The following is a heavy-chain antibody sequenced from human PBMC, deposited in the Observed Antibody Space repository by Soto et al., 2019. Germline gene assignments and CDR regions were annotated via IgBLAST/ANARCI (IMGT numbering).Heavy chain of an antibody. Sequence: GGSLRLSCTASGFTFGDYAMSWFRQAPGKGLEWVGFIRSKAYGGTTEYAASVKGRFTISRDDSKSIAYLQMNSLKTEDTAVYYCTRGWWSNYDILTASTRFDPWGQGTLVTVSS. CDR1: GFTFGDYA. V-gene: IGHV3-49*03. CDR3: TRGWWSNYDILTASTRFDP. D-gene: IGHD3-9*01. J-gene: IGHJ5*02. CDR2: IRSKAYGGTT.